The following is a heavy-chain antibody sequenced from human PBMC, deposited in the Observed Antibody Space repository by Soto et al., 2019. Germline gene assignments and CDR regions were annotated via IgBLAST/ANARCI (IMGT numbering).Heavy chain of an antibody. CDR1: GYSFTSYW. CDR3: ARLHGDYAYYYYYGMDV. J-gene: IGHJ6*02. D-gene: IGHD4-17*01. Sequence: GESLKISCKGSGYSFTSYWIGWVRQMPGKGLEWMGIIYPDDSDTRYSPSFQGQVTISADKSISTAYLQWSSLKASDTAMYYCARLHGDYAYYYYYGMDVWGQGTTVTVS. CDR2: IYPDDSDT. V-gene: IGHV5-51*01.